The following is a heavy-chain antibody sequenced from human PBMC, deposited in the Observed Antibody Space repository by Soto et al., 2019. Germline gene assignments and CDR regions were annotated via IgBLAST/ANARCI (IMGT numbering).Heavy chain of an antibody. J-gene: IGHJ4*01. V-gene: IGHV3-23*01. Sequence: EVQLLESGGGLVQPGGSLRLSCAASGFTFSNYAMSWVRQAPGKGLEWVAGISGGGGSSYYADSVKGRFTISRDNSKNTWYLQMNSLRAEDTAVYYCAHDYGFDCRSVFSYWGHGTLVLVSS. D-gene: IGHD5-12*01. CDR1: GFTFSNYA. CDR3: AHDYGFDCRSVFSY. CDR2: ISGGGGSS.